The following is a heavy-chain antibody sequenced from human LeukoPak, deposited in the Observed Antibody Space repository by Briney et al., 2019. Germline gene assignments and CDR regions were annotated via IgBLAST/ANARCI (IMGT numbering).Heavy chain of an antibody. CDR2: INHSGST. J-gene: IGHJ6*03. Sequence: SETLPLTCAVYGGSFSGYYWSWIRQPPGKGLEWIGEINHSGSTDYNPSLKSRVTISVDTSKNQFSLKLSSVTAADTAVYYCARGVGAYGSGSYYYYYDMDVWAIGTTVTVSS. CDR1: GGSFSGYY. D-gene: IGHD3-10*01. V-gene: IGHV4-34*01. CDR3: ARGVGAYGSGSYYYYYDMDV.